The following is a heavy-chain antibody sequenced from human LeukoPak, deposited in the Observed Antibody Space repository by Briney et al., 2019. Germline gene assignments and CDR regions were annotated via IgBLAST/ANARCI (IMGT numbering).Heavy chain of an antibody. V-gene: IGHV4-4*07. Sequence: SETLSLTCTVSGGSISSYYWSWIRQPAGKGLEWIGRIYSSGSTNYNPSLNSRVTMSVDTSKNQLSLRLTSVTAADTAVYYCARDRYTSGSFHYYYYMDVWGKGTTVTISS. J-gene: IGHJ6*03. CDR2: IYSSGST. D-gene: IGHD3-10*01. CDR3: ARDRYTSGSFHYYYYMDV. CDR1: GGSISSYY.